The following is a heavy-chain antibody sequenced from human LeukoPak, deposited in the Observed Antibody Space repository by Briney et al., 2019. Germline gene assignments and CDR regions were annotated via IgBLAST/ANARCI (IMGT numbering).Heavy chain of an antibody. CDR2: ISSSSSYI. CDR3: ARARTTVTSPDY. V-gene: IGHV3-21*01. J-gene: IGHJ4*02. CDR1: GFTFSSYA. Sequence: GGSLRLSCAASGFTFSSYAMSWVRQAPGRGLEWVSSISSSSSYIYYADSVKGRFTISRDNAKNSLYLQMNSLRAEDTAVYYCARARTTVTSPDYWGQGTLVTVSS. D-gene: IGHD4-11*01.